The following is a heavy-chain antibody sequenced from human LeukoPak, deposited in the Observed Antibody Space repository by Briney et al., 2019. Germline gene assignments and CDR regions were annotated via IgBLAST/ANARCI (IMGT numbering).Heavy chain of an antibody. CDR3: ARGIRGSGSP. J-gene: IGHJ4*02. CDR1: GYTFTIYD. CDR2: MNPNSGNT. V-gene: IGHV1-8*01. D-gene: IGHD3-10*01. Sequence: ASVKVSCKASGYTFTIYDINWVRQATGQGLAWMGWMNPNSGNTGYAQRFQGRVTMTRNTSISTAYMELSSLRSEDTAVYYCARGIRGSGSPWGQGTLVTVSS.